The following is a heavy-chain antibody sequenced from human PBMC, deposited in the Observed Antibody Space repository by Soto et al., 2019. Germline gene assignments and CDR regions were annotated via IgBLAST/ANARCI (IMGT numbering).Heavy chain of an antibody. D-gene: IGHD3-16*01. CDR3: ARGGPKRGSPRAYFHY. Sequence: GGSLRLSCAASGFTFSSYGMRWVRQAPGTGLEWVAVIWYAGSTKYYADAVKGRFTISRKNSKNTLYLQMNSRRAEDRAVYYWARGGPKRGSPRAYFHYWGREPLFTVSS. V-gene: IGHV3-33*01. CDR2: IWYAGSTK. J-gene: IGHJ4*02. CDR1: GFTFSSYG.